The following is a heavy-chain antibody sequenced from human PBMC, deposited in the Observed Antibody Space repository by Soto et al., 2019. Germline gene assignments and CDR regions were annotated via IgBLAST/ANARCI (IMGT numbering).Heavy chain of an antibody. CDR1: GFTFSSYA. CDR2: ISGSGGST. Sequence: GGSLRLSCAASGFTFSSYAMSWVRQAPGKGLEWVSAISGSGGSTYYADSVKGRFTISRDNSKNTLYLQMNSLRAEDTAVYYCARGSYSYYGMDVWGQGTTVTVSS. V-gene: IGHV3-23*01. CDR3: ARGSYSYYGMDV. J-gene: IGHJ6*02.